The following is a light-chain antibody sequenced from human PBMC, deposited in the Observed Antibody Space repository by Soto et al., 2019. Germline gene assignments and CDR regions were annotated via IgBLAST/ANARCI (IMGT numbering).Light chain of an antibody. CDR2: DNN. J-gene: IGLJ1*01. CDR3: GTRDGRLSGYV. CDR1: SPNIGNNY. V-gene: IGLV1-51*01. Sequence: QSVLTQSPSVSAAPGQKVPISCSGSSPNIGNNYVSWYQQLPGTAPKLLIYDNNKRPSGIPDRFAGSKSGTSATLGITGLQTGDEADYYCGTRDGRLSGYVFGTGTKLTVL.